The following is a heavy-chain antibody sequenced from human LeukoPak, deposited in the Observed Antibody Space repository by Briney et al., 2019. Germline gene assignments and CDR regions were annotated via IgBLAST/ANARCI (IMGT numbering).Heavy chain of an antibody. Sequence: GASVKVSCKASGYTFTGYNIYWVRQAPGQGLEWMGRINPDSGGTNYAQKFQGRVTMTRDTSISSAYMDLSRLTSDDTAVYYCARGAGSSWFDYWGQGTLVTVPS. CDR2: INPDSGGT. D-gene: IGHD6-13*01. CDR1: GYTFTGYN. V-gene: IGHV1-2*02. J-gene: IGHJ4*02. CDR3: ARGAGSSWFDY.